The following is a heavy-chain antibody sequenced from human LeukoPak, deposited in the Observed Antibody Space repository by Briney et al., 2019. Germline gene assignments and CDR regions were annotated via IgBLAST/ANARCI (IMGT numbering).Heavy chain of an antibody. V-gene: IGHV4-39*07. CDR2: IYYSGST. D-gene: IGHD3-22*01. Sequence: SETLSLTCTVSGGSISSYYWSWIRQPPGKGLEWIGSIYYSGSTYYNPSLKSRVTISVDTSKNQFSLKLSSVTAADTAVYYCARMTITMIVVQGWGQGTLVTVSS. CDR3: ARMTITMIVVQG. CDR1: GGSISSYY. J-gene: IGHJ4*02.